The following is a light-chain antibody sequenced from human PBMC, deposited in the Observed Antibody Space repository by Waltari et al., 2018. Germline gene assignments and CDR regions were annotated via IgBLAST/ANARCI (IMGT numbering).Light chain of an antibody. CDR3: QHYVRLPAT. V-gene: IGKV3-20*01. J-gene: IGKJ1*01. Sequence: IVLTQSPGTLSLSPGERATLSCRPSQSVSRSLAWYQQKPGQAPKLLIYGASTRATDSPDRFTGSGSGTDFSLTISSLEPEDFAIYFCQHYVRLPATFGQGTKVEIK. CDR2: GAS. CDR1: QSVSRS.